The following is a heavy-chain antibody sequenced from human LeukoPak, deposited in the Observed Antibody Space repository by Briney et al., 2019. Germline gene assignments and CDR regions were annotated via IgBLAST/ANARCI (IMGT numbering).Heavy chain of an antibody. J-gene: IGHJ6*03. CDR1: GFTFSSYA. CDR2: ISGSGGST. CDR3: AEDFDGSTWFGRNYMDV. Sequence: GGSLRLSCAASGFTFSSYAMCWVRQTPGKGLEWVSGISGSGGSTYYLDSVKGRFTISRDNSKNTLYLQMNSLRAEDTAVYYCAEDFDGSTWFGRNYMDVWGKGTTVTVSS. D-gene: IGHD6-13*01. V-gene: IGHV3-23*01.